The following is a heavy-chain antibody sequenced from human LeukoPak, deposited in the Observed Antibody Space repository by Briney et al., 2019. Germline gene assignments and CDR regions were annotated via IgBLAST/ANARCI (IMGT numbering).Heavy chain of an antibody. V-gene: IGHV3-30*04. CDR1: GFSFRTYS. CDR3: ARDQPHYYGSGSYSL. CDR2: ISYDGGSG. D-gene: IGHD3-10*01. J-gene: IGHJ4*02. Sequence: PGGSLRLSCAASGFSFRTYSVHWVRQAPGKGLECVAAISYDGGSGHYADSVKGRFIISRDNSKSMLYLQMDSLRAGDTAVYYCARDQPHYYGSGSYSLWGQGTLVTVSS.